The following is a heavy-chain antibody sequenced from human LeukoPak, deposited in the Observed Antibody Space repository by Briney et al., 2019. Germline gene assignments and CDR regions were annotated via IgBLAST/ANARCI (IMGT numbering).Heavy chain of an antibody. CDR1: GFTFSNAW. CDR2: IKTDGSEK. Sequence: GGSLRLSCAASGFTFSNAWMGWVRQAPGKGLQWVANIKTDGSEKYYVDSVKGRFTISRDNAKNSLYLQMNSLRAEDTAVYYCATYSSLNRREFQYWGQGTLLTVSS. CDR3: ATYSSLNRREFQY. J-gene: IGHJ1*01. V-gene: IGHV3-7*01. D-gene: IGHD3-22*01.